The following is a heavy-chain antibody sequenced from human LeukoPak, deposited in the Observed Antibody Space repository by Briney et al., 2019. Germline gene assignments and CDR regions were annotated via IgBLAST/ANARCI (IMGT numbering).Heavy chain of an antibody. D-gene: IGHD6-19*01. CDR1: GGSISSGGYS. J-gene: IGHJ5*02. CDR3: ARYRIAVASNWFDP. Sequence: NPSETLSLTCAVSGGSISSGGYSWSWIRQPPGKGLEWIGYIYHSGSTYYNPSLKSRVTISVDTSKNQFSLKLSSVTAADTAVYYCARYRIAVASNWFDPWGQGTLVTVSS. CDR2: IYHSGST. V-gene: IGHV4-30-2*01.